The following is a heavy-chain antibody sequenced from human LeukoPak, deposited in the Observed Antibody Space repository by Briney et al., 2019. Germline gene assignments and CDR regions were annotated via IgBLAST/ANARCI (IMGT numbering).Heavy chain of an antibody. Sequence: SETLSLTCAVYGGSFSGYYWSWIRQPPGKGLEWIGEINHSGSTNYNPSLKSRVTISVDTSKNQFSLKLSSETAADTAVYYCARGRGITGTTKANPFPPDYWGQGTLVTVSS. V-gene: IGHV4-34*01. D-gene: IGHD1-7*01. CDR2: INHSGST. J-gene: IGHJ4*02. CDR1: GGSFSGYY. CDR3: ARGRGITGTTKANPFPPDY.